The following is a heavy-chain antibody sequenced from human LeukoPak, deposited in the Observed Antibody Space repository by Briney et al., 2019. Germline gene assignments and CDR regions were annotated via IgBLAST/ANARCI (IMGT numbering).Heavy chain of an antibody. CDR1: GESLTDYS. CDR2: INHSGDT. D-gene: IGHD3-22*01. J-gene: IGHJ4*02. CDR3: ARELKLRKAADNYGGYGDYYRPSYYFDY. V-gene: IGHV4-34*01. Sequence: KPSETLSLTCAVSGESLTDYSWSWIRQPPGKPLEWIGDINHSGDTTYNPSFKSRVTISVDPSKNQFSLRLGSVTAADTAVFYCARELKLRKAADNYGGYGDYYRPSYYFDYWGQGTLVTVSS.